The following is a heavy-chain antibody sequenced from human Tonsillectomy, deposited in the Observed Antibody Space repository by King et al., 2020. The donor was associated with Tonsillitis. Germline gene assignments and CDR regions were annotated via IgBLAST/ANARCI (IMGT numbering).Heavy chain of an antibody. Sequence: QLVQSGGGVVQPGRSLRLSCAAPGFTFSKFSMPWVRQAPGQGLEWVAVISYDGSNKSYADSVKGRFTISRDNSKKTLWLQMNSLRAEDTAVYYCAGDRGYRYGFDFWGQGTLVTVSS. CDR2: ISYDGSNK. J-gene: IGHJ4*02. V-gene: IGHV3-30*01. CDR3: AGDRGYRYGFDF. CDR1: GFTFSKFS. D-gene: IGHD5-18*01.